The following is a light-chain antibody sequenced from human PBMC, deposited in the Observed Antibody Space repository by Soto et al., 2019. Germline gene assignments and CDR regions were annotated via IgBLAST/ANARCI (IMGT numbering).Light chain of an antibody. J-gene: IGKJ4*01. Sequence: AIQMSQSPSSLSASVGDRVTITCRASQGIRNDLGWYQQKPGKAPKLLIYAASNLQSGVSSRFSGSGSGTDFTLTISSLQPEDCATYYCLQDSNYPLTFGGGTKVEIK. CDR2: AAS. CDR3: LQDSNYPLT. CDR1: QGIRND. V-gene: IGKV1-6*01.